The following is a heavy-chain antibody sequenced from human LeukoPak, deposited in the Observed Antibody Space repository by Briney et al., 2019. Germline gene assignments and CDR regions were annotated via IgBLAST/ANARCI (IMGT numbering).Heavy chain of an antibody. D-gene: IGHD5-18*01. CDR3: ARSYSYGHTPFDY. Sequence: PSETLSLTCTVSGGSISSYYWSWIRQPPGKGLEWIGYIFYPGSTNYNPSLKSRVTISVDTSKNQFSLKLSSVTAADTAVYYCARSYSYGHTPFDYWGQGTLVTVSS. CDR1: GGSISSYY. CDR2: IFYPGST. V-gene: IGHV4-59*01. J-gene: IGHJ4*02.